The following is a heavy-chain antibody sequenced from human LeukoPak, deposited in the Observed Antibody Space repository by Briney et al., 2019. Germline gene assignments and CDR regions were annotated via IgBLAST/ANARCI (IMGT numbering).Heavy chain of an antibody. CDR3: ANLPL. Sequence: PGRSLRLSCATSGFTFSNYGMHWVRQAPGKGLEWVAVISYDGSNKYYADSVKGRFTISRDNSKNTPYLQMNSLRPEDAAVYYCANLPLWGQGTLVTVSS. CDR1: GFTFSNYG. J-gene: IGHJ4*02. CDR2: ISYDGSNK. V-gene: IGHV3-30*18.